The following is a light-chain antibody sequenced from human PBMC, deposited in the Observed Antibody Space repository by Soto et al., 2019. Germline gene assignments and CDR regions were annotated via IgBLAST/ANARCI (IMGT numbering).Light chain of an antibody. CDR1: QSVSSSY. J-gene: IGKJ2*01. Sequence: EIVLTQSPGTLSLSPGERATLSCRASQSVSSSYLAWYQQKPGQAPRLLIYGESSRATGIPDRFSGSGSGTDFILTINGLEPEDFAVYYCQQYGGSHPYTFGQGTKLEIK. V-gene: IGKV3-20*01. CDR2: GES. CDR3: QQYGGSHPYT.